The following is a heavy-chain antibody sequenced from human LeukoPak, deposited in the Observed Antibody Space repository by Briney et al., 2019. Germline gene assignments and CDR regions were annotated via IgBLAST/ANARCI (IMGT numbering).Heavy chain of an antibody. Sequence: GGSLRLSCAASGFTFSSFSMNWVRQAPGKGLEWVSSISSSSSYIYYADSVKGRFTISRDNAKNSLYLQMNSLRAEDTAVYYCARDYAGDTSGLVLDYWGQGTLVTVSS. CDR2: ISSSSSYI. J-gene: IGHJ4*02. V-gene: IGHV3-21*04. CDR3: ARDYAGDTSGLVLDY. D-gene: IGHD3-22*01. CDR1: GFTFSSFS.